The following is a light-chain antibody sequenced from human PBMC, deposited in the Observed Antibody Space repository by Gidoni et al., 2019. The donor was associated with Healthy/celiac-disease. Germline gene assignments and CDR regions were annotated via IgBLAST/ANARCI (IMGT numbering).Light chain of an antibody. CDR3: QQSYSTPLS. J-gene: IGKJ2*03. CDR1: QSISSY. CDR2: ASS. Sequence: DIQMTQSPSSLSASVGDRVTITCRASQSISSYLNWYQQKPGKAPKLLIYASSSLQSGVPSRFSGIGSGTDFTLTISSLQPEDFATYYCQQSYSTPLSFXXXTKLEIK. V-gene: IGKV1-39*01.